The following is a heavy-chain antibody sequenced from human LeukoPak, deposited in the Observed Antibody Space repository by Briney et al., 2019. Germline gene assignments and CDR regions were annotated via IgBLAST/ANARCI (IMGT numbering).Heavy chain of an antibody. D-gene: IGHD6-13*01. CDR1: RGSITSRSYY. CDR2: IYDSGTT. V-gene: IGHV4-39*01. Sequence: SETLSLTCTVSRGSITSRSYYWAWIRQHPGKGLEWIGSIYDSGTTYYNPSLESRVTISVDTSKNQFSLSLRSVTAADTALYYCARRIAAAVYYFDYWGQGTRVTVSS. CDR3: ARRIAAAVYYFDY. J-gene: IGHJ4*02.